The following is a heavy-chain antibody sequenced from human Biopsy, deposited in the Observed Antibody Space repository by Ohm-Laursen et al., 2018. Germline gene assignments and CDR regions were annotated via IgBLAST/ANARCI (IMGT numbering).Heavy chain of an antibody. D-gene: IGHD2-2*01. CDR2: INPSGSTT. CDR3: ARGRRHCSGTCSRWYFDL. J-gene: IGHJ2*01. Sequence: GASVKVSCKASGFSFTGYYIHWVRQAPGQGLEWMGMINPSGSTTSYPQIFQGRVAMTRDTSISTAYMDLSRLRSDDTAVYYCARGRRHCSGTCSRWYFDLWGRGTLVTVSS. CDR1: GFSFTGYY. V-gene: IGHV1-46*01.